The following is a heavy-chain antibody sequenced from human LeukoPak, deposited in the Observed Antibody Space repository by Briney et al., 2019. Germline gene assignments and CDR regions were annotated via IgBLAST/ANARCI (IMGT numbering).Heavy chain of an antibody. J-gene: IGHJ4*02. Sequence: SETLSLTCTVSGGSISSYYWSWVRQPPGKGLEWIGYIYYSGSTNYNPSLKSRVTISVDTSKNQFSLKLSSVTAADTAVYYCARVDTALVRFDYWGQGTLVTVSS. CDR2: IYYSGST. V-gene: IGHV4-59*01. CDR1: GGSISSYY. CDR3: ARVDTALVRFDY. D-gene: IGHD5-18*01.